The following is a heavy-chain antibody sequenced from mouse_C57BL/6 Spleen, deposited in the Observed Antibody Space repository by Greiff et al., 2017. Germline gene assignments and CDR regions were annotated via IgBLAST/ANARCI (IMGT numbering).Heavy chain of an antibody. CDR1: GYTFTSYW. D-gene: IGHD1-1*01. J-gene: IGHJ2*01. V-gene: IGHV1-64*01. CDR2: IHPNSGST. Sequence: VQLQQPGAELVKPGASVKLSCKASGYTFTSYWMHWVKQRPGQGLEWIGMIHPNSGSTNYNEKLKSKATLTVDKSSSTAYMQLSSLTSEDSAVYYCALYDYGPYFDYWGQGTTLTVSS. CDR3: ALYDYGPYFDY.